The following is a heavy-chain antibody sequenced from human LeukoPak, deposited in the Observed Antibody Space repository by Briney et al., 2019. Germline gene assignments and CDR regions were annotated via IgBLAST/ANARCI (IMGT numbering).Heavy chain of an antibody. V-gene: IGHV1-18*01. Sequence: ASVKVSCKASGYTFTSYGISWVRQAPGQGLEWMGWISAYNGNTNYAQKLQGRVTITTDTSTSTAYMELGSLRSDDTAVYYCARSGSYYVHRPNAFDIWGQGTMVTVSS. CDR1: GYTFTSYG. J-gene: IGHJ3*02. CDR2: ISAYNGNT. D-gene: IGHD1-26*01. CDR3: ARSGSYYVHRPNAFDI.